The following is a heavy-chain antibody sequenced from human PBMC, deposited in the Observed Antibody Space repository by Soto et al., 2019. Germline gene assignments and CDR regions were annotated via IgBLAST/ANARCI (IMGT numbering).Heavy chain of an antibody. CDR2: IIPMFGTA. J-gene: IGHJ4*02. D-gene: IGHD3-22*01. CDR3: AKVGTFIVSSGNNNLY. V-gene: IGHV1-69*01. Sequence: QVQLVQSGADVKKPGSSVKVSCKASGGTFSRYAINWVRQAPGQGLEWMGGIIPMFGTANYAQKFQGGVTITADESTNTGNMGLISLISEDAAVYFGAKVGTFIVSSGNNNLYWGQGTLVTVSS. CDR1: GGTFSRYA.